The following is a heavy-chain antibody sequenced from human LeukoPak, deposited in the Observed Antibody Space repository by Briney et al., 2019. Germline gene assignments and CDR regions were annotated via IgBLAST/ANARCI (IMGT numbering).Heavy chain of an antibody. CDR1: GLTFYDYA. J-gene: IGHJ4*02. D-gene: IGHD1-26*01. CDR3: AKDISVGATPYYFDY. V-gene: IGHV3-9*01. CDR2: IIWNSGSI. Sequence: GGSLRLSCAASGLTFYDYAMHWVRHAPGKGLEWVSGIIWNSGSIGYADSVKGRFTISRDNAKNSLYLQMNSLRAEDTALYYCAKDISVGATPYYFDYWGQGTLVTVSS.